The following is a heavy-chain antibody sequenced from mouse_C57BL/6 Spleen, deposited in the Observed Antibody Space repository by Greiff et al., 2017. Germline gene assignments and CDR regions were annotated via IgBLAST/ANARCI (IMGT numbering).Heavy chain of an antibody. CDR1: GYTFTSYW. D-gene: IGHD1-1*01. Sequence: VQLQQPGAELVKPGASVKVSCKASGYTFTSYWMHWVKQRPGQGLEWIGRIHPSDSDTNYNQKFKGKATLTVDKSSSTAYMQLSSLTSEDSAVYYCASFYYYGSSYEGDAMDYWGQGTSVTVSS. J-gene: IGHJ4*01. CDR3: ASFYYYGSSYEGDAMDY. V-gene: IGHV1-74*01. CDR2: IHPSDSDT.